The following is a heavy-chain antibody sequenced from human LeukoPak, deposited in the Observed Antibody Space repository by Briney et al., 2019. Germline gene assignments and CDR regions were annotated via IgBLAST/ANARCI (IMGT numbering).Heavy chain of an antibody. CDR2: ISSNGGST. V-gene: IGHV3-64*01. J-gene: IGHJ3*02. CDR3: AREGSRGAFDI. Sequence: GGSLRLSCAASGFTFSSYAMHWVRQAPGKGLEYVSAISSNGGSTYYANSVKGRFTISRDNSKNTLYLQMGSLRAEDMAVYYCAREGSRGAFDIWGQGTMVTVSS. D-gene: IGHD3-10*01. CDR1: GFTFSSYA.